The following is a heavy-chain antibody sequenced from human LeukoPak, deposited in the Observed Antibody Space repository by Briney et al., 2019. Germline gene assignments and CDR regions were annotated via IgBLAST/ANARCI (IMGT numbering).Heavy chain of an antibody. V-gene: IGHV1-69*13. CDR3: ARIVPGTPPFDY. J-gene: IGHJ4*01. CDR2: IIPIFGTA. D-gene: IGHD1-1*01. Sequence: SVKVSCKASGGTFSSYAISWVRQAPGQGLEWMGGIIPIFGTANYAQKFQGRVTITADESTSTAYMELSSLRSEDTAVYYCARIVPGTPPFDYWGQEPWSPSPQ. CDR1: GGTFSSYA.